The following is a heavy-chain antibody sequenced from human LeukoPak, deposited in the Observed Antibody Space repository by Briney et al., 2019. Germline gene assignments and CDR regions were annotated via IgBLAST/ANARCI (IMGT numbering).Heavy chain of an antibody. J-gene: IGHJ6*03. D-gene: IGHD1-26*01. CDR1: GFTFSSYG. Sequence: GGTLRLSCAASGFTFSSYGMSWVRQAPGKGLEWFSAITDSGTTYYADSVRGRFIISRDNSKNTLYLQMNSLIADDTAIYYCAKDRQRGNYFRNYYYYMDVWGKGTTVTVSS. V-gene: IGHV3-23*01. CDR3: AKDRQRGNYFRNYYYYMDV. CDR2: ITDSGTT.